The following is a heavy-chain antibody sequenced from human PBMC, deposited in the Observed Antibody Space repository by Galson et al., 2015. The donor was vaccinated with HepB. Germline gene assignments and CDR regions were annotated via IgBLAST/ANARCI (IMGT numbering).Heavy chain of an antibody. Sequence: SLRLSCAASGFTFSSYAMHWVRQAPGKGLEWVAVISYDGSNKYYADSVKGRFTISRDNSKNTLYLQMNSLRAEDTAVYYCARGYIVATWIDYWGQGTLVTVSS. CDR3: ARGYIVATWIDY. J-gene: IGHJ4*02. CDR2: ISYDGSNK. D-gene: IGHD5-12*01. CDR1: GFTFSSYA. V-gene: IGHV3-30*04.